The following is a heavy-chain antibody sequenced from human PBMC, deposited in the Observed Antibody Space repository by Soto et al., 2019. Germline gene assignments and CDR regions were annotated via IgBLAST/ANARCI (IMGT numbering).Heavy chain of an antibody. Sequence: EVQLVESGGGLVQPGGSLRLSCATSGFNFNDYTMHWVRQGPGKGLEWVLGISWNSGSIVYGDSVKGRFTISRDNAKNSLYLQMNSLRADDTAIYYCTKDYRGWTNLGYMDVWGKGTTVTVSS. CDR1: GFNFNDYT. CDR2: ISWNSGSI. D-gene: IGHD6-19*01. V-gene: IGHV3-9*01. CDR3: TKDYRGWTNLGYMDV. J-gene: IGHJ6*03.